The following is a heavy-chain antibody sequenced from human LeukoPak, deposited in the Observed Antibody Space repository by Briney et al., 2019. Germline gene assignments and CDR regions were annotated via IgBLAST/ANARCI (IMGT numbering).Heavy chain of an antibody. CDR3: ARDLKRGYSSGRYSWGTGSSNDY. CDR2: ISAHNGNT. Sequence: GASVKVSCKASGYTFTSYGISWVRQAPGQGLEWMGGISAHNGNTNYAQKLQGRVTMTTDTSTSTAYMELRSLRSDDTAVYYCARDLKRGYSSGRYSWGTGSSNDYWGQGTLVTVSS. J-gene: IGHJ4*02. CDR1: GYTFTSYG. D-gene: IGHD6-19*01. V-gene: IGHV1-18*01.